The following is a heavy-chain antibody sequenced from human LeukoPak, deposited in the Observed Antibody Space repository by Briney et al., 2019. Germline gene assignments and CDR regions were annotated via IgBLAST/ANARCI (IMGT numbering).Heavy chain of an antibody. V-gene: IGHV4-59*12. CDR2: VYYSGST. D-gene: IGHD2-15*01. J-gene: IGHJ4*02. Sequence: PSETLSLTCTVSGASTSSYYWSWIRQPPGKGLEWIGYVYYSGSTNYNPSLKSRVSISVDTSKNQFSLNLSSVTAADTAVYYCARDRADCSGGSCYYHFDYWGQGTLVTVSS. CDR1: GASTSSYY. CDR3: ARDRADCSGGSCYYHFDY.